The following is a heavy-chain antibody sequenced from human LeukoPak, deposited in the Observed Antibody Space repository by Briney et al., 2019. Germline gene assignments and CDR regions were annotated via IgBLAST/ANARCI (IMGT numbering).Heavy chain of an antibody. J-gene: IGHJ4*02. D-gene: IGHD2-2*01. V-gene: IGHV3-23*01. CDR2: ISGSADST. Sequence: LTGWSLRLSCAASGINFRSYALTLVRQAPGKGLERVSFISGSADSTYYADSVKGRFTISRDNSKNTQDLQMNSLRADDTAVYYCAKDFCTTTSCRLDYWGQGTLVTVST. CDR1: GINFRSYA. CDR3: AKDFCTTTSCRLDY.